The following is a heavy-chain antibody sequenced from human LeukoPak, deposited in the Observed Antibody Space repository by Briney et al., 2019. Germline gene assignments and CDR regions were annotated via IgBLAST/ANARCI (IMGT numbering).Heavy chain of an antibody. J-gene: IGHJ6*02. D-gene: IGHD3-3*01. CDR1: GFTFSSYG. CDR2: IWYDGSNK. CDR3: ARDGRRNYDFWSGYRDYYGMDV. V-gene: IGHV3-33*01. Sequence: GGSLRLSCAASGFTFSSYGMHWVRQAPGKGLEWVAVIWYDGSNKYYADSVKGRFTISRDNSKNTLYLQMNSLRAEDTAVYYCARDGRRNYDFWSGYRDYYGMDVWGQGTTVTVSS.